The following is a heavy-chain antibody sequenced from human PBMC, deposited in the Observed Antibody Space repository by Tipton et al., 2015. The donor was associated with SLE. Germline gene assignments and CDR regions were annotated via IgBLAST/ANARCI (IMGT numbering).Heavy chain of an antibody. CDR3: ARGSDGGYVRYFDV. CDR2: IDSSGAR. Sequence: LRLSCTVSGGSISFDYWSWFRQSAGRGLEWIGRIDSSGARDYNPSLRCRVTMSIDASQNRVSLRLKSVSAADTAVYYCARGSDGGYVRYFDVWGPGTLVTVSS. CDR1: GGSISFDY. V-gene: IGHV4-4*07. J-gene: IGHJ2*01. D-gene: IGHD5-12*01.